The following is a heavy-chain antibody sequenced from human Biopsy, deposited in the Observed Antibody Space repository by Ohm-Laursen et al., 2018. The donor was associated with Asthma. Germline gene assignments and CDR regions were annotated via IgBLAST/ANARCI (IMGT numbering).Heavy chain of an antibody. CDR2: VHSSGST. V-gene: IGHV4-59*01. CDR1: PGSINDYY. D-gene: IGHD6-13*01. CDR3: ARATSTWSQSGPHFFDH. J-gene: IGHJ5*02. Sequence: GTLSLTCTVSPGSINDYYWNWIRQFPGKGLEWIGYVHSSGSTRFNPSLKSRVTVSVDTSVDQVSLKLSSASAAGTAIYYCARATSTWSQSGPHFFDHWGPGTLVTVSS.